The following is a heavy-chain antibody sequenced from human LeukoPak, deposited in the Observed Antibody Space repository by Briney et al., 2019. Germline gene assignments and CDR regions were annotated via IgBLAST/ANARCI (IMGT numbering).Heavy chain of an antibody. D-gene: IGHD3-22*01. V-gene: IGHV1-69*05. J-gene: IGHJ4*02. CDR2: IIPIFGTA. CDR3: APSRYYYDSSGYYYFDY. CDR1: GGTFSSYA. Sequence: SSVKVSCKASGGTFSSYAISWVRQAPGQGLEWMGRIIPIFGTANYAQKFQGRVTITTDESTSTAYMELSSLRSEDTAVYYCAPSRYYYDSSGYYYFDYWGQGTLVTVSS.